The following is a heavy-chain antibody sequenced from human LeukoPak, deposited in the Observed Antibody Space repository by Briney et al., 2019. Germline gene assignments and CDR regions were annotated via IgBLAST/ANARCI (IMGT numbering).Heavy chain of an antibody. D-gene: IGHD5-18*01. V-gene: IGHV3-30*02. CDR1: GFTLSSFG. CDR3: AKGSGSSLGIDY. J-gene: IGHJ4*02. CDR2: IRNDGSKK. Sequence: GGSLRLPCEASGFTLSSFGMHWVRQAPGKGLEWVAFIRNDGSKKYYADSVKGRFTISRDNSKNTLYLQMNSLRAEDTAVYYCAKGSGSSLGIDYWGQGTLVTVSS.